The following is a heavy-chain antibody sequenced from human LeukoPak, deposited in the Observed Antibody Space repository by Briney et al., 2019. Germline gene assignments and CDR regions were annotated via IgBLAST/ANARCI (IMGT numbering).Heavy chain of an antibody. V-gene: IGHV4-4*02. D-gene: IGHD2-2*01. J-gene: IGHJ4*02. CDR2: IYHSGST. CDR1: AGSISSDNW. Sequence: PSGTLSLTCAVSAGSISSDNWWSWVRQPPGKGLEWIGEIYHSGSTNYNPSLKSRVTISVDKSKNQFSLKLSSVTAADTAVYYCARAKRHPNSKIPASEFDYWGQGTLVTVSS. CDR3: ARAKRHPNSKIPASEFDY.